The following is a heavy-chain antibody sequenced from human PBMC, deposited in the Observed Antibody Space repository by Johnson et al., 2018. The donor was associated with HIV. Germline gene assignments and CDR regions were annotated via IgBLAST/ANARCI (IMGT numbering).Heavy chain of an antibody. V-gene: IGHV3-7*02. CDR1: GFTFSSYW. D-gene: IGHD2-21*01. CDR3: ARVGSDVNSAVVDSDGFDI. CDR2: IKQDGSEK. J-gene: IGHJ3*02. Sequence: EVQLVESGGGLVQPGGSLRLSCAASGFTFSSYWMSWVRQAPGKGLEWVANIKQDGSEKYYVDSVKGRFTISRDNAKTSLYAQMNSLRAEDTAVYYCARVGSDVNSAVVDSDGFDIWGQGTMVTVSS.